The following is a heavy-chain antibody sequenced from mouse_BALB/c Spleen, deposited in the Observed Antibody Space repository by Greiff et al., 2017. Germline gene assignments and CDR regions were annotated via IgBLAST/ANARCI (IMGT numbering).Heavy chain of an antibody. CDR1: GYTFTSYT. J-gene: IGHJ4*01. CDR3: ARRSYAMDY. CDR2: INPSSGYT. V-gene: IGHV1-4*02. Sequence: LQESAAELARPGASVKMSCKASGYTFTSYTMHWVKQRPGQGLEWIGYINPSSGYTEYNQKFKDKTTLTADKSSSTAYMQLSSLTSEDSAVYYCARRSYAMDYWGQGTSVTVSS.